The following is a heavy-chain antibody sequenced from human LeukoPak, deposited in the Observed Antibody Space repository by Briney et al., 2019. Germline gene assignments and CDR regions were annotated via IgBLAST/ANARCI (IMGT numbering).Heavy chain of an antibody. V-gene: IGHV4-34*01. D-gene: IGHD2-2*01. CDR2: INHSGST. Sequence: SETLSLTCAVYGGSFSGYYWSWIRQPPGKGLEWIGEINHSGSTNYNPSLKSRVTMSVDTSKNQFSLKLSSVTAADTAVYYCARHYCSSTSCRRIHFDYWGQGTLVTVSS. CDR1: GGSFSGYY. CDR3: ARHYCSSTSCRRIHFDY. J-gene: IGHJ4*02.